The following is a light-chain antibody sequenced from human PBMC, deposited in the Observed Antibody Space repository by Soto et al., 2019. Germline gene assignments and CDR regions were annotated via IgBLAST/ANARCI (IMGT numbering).Light chain of an antibody. CDR2: RDN. J-gene: IGLJ1*01. V-gene: IGLV1-47*01. Sequence: QSVLTQPPSVSGTPGQRVTISCSGGISNIATNYVHWFQQLPGTAPKVLSNRDNQRPSGVPDRFSGSKSGTSASLAISGLRSEYEVEKYFTARDVTVRSYVFGTRIKLTV. CDR3: TARDVTVRSYV. CDR1: ISNIATNY.